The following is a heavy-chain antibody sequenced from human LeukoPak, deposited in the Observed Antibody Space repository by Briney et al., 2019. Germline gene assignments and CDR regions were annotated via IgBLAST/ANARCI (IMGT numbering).Heavy chain of an antibody. D-gene: IGHD3-22*01. CDR1: SGSISNFY. Sequence: SETLSLTCTVSSGSISNFYWSWIRQPPGKGLEWIGYIYYSGSTNYNPSLKSRVTISVDTSKNQFSLKLSSVTAADTAVYYCARGGGSTDYYDSSGYFWGQGTLVTVSS. V-gene: IGHV4-59*01. J-gene: IGHJ4*02. CDR3: ARGGGSTDYYDSSGYF. CDR2: IYYSGST.